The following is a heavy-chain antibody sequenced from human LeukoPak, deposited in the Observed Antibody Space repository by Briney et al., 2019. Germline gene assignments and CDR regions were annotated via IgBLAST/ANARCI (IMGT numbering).Heavy chain of an antibody. V-gene: IGHV3-23*01. Sequence: PGGSLRLSCAASGFTFSDAVMSWVRQAPGKGLEWVSAISSDSDVTYYGDSVKGRFTISRDNSKNALYLQMNSLRLEDTAVYYCARDRDCSRTSCFNAFDVWGQGTMAIVSS. CDR2: ISSDSDVT. J-gene: IGHJ3*01. CDR1: GFTFSDAV. CDR3: ARDRDCSRTSCFNAFDV. D-gene: IGHD2-2*01.